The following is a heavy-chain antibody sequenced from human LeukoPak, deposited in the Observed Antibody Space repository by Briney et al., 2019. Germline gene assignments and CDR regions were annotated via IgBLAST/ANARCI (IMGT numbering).Heavy chain of an antibody. Sequence: GGSLRLSCAASGFTFRSYSMNWVRQAPGKGLEWVSAIDPSSTYIYYADSVKGRFTISRDNAKNSLYLQMNSLRAEDTAVYYCASEEASDAFDIWGQGTMVTVSS. CDR2: IDPSSTYI. J-gene: IGHJ3*02. D-gene: IGHD2-21*01. CDR3: ASEEASDAFDI. V-gene: IGHV3-21*01. CDR1: GFTFRSYS.